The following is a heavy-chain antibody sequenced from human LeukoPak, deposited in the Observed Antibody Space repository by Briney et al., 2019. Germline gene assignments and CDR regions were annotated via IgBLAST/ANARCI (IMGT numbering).Heavy chain of an antibody. CDR2: IGSSGVST. Sequence: GGSLRLSCAASGLTFSSYAMSWVRQAPGKGLEWVSSIGSSGVSTYYADSVKGRFTISRDNSKNTLYLQMNSLRAEDTAVYYCARELLKGSMDVWGQGTTVTVSS. J-gene: IGHJ6*02. CDR3: ARELLKGSMDV. V-gene: IGHV3-23*01. CDR1: GLTFSSYA. D-gene: IGHD3-10*01.